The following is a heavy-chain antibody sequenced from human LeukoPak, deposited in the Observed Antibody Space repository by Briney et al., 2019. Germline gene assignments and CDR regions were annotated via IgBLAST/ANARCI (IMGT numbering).Heavy chain of an antibody. CDR1: GYTSTSYG. CDR3: ARNGEILRFLEWFFDY. J-gene: IGHJ4*02. D-gene: IGHD3-3*01. CDR2: ISAYNGNT. Sequence: ASVKVSCKASGYTSTSYGISWVRQAPGQGLEWMGWISAYNGNTNYAQKLQGRVTMTTDTSTSTAYMELRSLRSDDTAVYYCARNGEILRFLEWFFDYWGQGTLVTVSS. V-gene: IGHV1-18*01.